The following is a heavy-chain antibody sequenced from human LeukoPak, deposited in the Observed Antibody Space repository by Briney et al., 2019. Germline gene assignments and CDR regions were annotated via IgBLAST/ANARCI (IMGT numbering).Heavy chain of an antibody. Sequence: PSETLSLTCSVSGDLEQSSPDYGAWIRQPPGKGLEWIGSIYYSGSTYYNSSLKSRVTISVGQTKNQYSPMLSNGPDADTAEYYSSRLEDRPLCVILWYFAYWRQGTLVTVSS. J-gene: IGHJ4*02. CDR1: GDLEQSSPDY. CDR3: SRLEDRPLCVILWYFAY. CDR2: IYYSGST. V-gene: IGHV4-39*01. D-gene: IGHD2/OR15-2a*01.